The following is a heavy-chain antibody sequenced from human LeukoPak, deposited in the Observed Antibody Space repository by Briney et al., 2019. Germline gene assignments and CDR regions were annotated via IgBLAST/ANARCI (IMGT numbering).Heavy chain of an antibody. CDR1: GFTFSSYA. CDR3: AREGGYGGSNYFDY. Sequence: GGSLRLSCAASGFTFSSYAMSWVRQAPGKGLEWVSAISGSGGSTYYADSVKGRVTISRDNSKNTLYLEMNSLRAEDTAVFSWAREGGYGGSNYFDYGGRGPLSTVS. CDR2: ISGSGGST. V-gene: IGHV3-23*01. D-gene: IGHD1-26*01. J-gene: IGHJ4*02.